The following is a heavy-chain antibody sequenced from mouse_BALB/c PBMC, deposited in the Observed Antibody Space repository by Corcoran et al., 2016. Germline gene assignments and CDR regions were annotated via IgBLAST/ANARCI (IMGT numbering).Heavy chain of an antibody. CDR3: ARLGFAY. J-gene: IGHJ3*01. V-gene: IGHV9-3-1*01. CDR1: GYTFTNYG. CDR2: INTYTGEP. Sequence: QIQLVQPGPELKKPGETVKISCKASGYTFTNYGMNWVKQAPGKGLKWMGWINTYTGEPTYADDFKVRFAFSLETSASNAYLQINNLKNEDTAKYFCARLGFAYWGQGTLVTVSA.